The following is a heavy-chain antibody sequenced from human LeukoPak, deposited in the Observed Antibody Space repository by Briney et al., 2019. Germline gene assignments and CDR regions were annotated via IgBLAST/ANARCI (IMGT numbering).Heavy chain of an antibody. CDR2: INPNSGGT. CDR3: ARDRDYYDSPDAFDI. J-gene: IGHJ3*02. Sequence: ASVKVSCKASGYTFTGYYMHWVRQAPGQGLEWMGRINPNSGGTNYAQKFQGRVTMTRDTSISTAYMELSRLRSDDTAVCYCARDRDYYDSPDAFDIWGQGTMVTVSS. D-gene: IGHD3-22*01. CDR1: GYTFTGYY. V-gene: IGHV1-2*06.